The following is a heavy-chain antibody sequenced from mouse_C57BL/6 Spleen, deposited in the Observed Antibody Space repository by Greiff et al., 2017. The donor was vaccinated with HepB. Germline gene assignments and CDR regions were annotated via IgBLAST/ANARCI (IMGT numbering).Heavy chain of an antibody. CDR1: GFTFSSYG. CDR3: GYWEAMDY. V-gene: IGHV5-6*01. Sequence: EVKLMESGGDLVKPGGSLKLSCAASGFTFSSYGMSWVRQTPDKRLEWVATISSGGSYTYYPDSVKGRFTISRDNAKNTLYLQMSSLKSEDTAMYYSGYWEAMDYWGQGTSVTVSS. D-gene: IGHD4-1*01. CDR2: ISSGGSYT. J-gene: IGHJ4*01.